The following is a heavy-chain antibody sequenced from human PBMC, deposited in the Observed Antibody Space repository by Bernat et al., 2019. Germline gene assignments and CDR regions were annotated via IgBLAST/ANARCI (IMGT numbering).Heavy chain of an antibody. D-gene: IGHD6-13*01. J-gene: IGHJ1*01. V-gene: IGHV3-23*04. Sequence: VQLVESGGGVVQPGRSLRLSCAASGFTFSSYAMHWVRQAPGKGLEWVSAISGSGGSTYYADSVKGRFTISRDNSKNTLYLQMNSLRAEDTAVYYCAAVEQQLVRGLGGAEYFQHWGQGTLVTVSS. CDR1: GFTFSSYA. CDR3: AAVEQQLVRGLGGAEYFQH. CDR2: ISGSGGST.